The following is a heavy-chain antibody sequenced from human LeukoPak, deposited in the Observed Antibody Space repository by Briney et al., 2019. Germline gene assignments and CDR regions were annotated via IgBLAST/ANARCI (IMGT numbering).Heavy chain of an antibody. V-gene: IGHV4-39*07. CDR3: ARRRPPGYSSGWYGGNFDY. Sequence: PSETLSLTCTVSGGSISSSSYYWGWIRQPPGKGLEWIGSIYYSGSTYYNPSLKSRVTISVDTSKNQFSLKLSSVTAADTAVYYCARRRPPGYSSGWYGGNFDYWGQGTLVTVSS. CDR1: GGSISSSSYY. D-gene: IGHD6-19*01. J-gene: IGHJ4*02. CDR2: IYYSGST.